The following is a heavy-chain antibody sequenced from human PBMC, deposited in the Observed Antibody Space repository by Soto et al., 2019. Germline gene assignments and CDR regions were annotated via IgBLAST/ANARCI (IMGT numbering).Heavy chain of an antibody. CDR3: ARHLRRDGYNYYFDF. Sequence: ETLSLTCTVSGGSISYYYWSWIRQSPGKGLEWIGYIYYSGSTKYSPSLESRVTMSVDTSKNPFSLKLSSVTAADTAVYFCARHLRRDGYNYYFDFWGQGTLVTVSS. V-gene: IGHV4-59*08. CDR1: GGSISYYY. J-gene: IGHJ4*02. CDR2: IYYSGST. D-gene: IGHD1-1*01.